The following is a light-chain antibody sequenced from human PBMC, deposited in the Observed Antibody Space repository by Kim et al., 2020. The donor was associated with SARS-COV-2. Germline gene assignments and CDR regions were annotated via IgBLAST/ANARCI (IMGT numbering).Light chain of an antibody. J-gene: IGLJ2*01. CDR1: SSTVRTNT. CDR3: AAWDDSLNGLV. V-gene: IGLV1-44*01. CDR2: SNK. Sequence: GPRATISSSGVSSTVRTNTINWYPHHPGTAPKLLIYSNKQRPSGVPYRFSDSKSGTSASLAISGLQSEDEADYYCAAWDDSLNGLVFGGGTKLTVL.